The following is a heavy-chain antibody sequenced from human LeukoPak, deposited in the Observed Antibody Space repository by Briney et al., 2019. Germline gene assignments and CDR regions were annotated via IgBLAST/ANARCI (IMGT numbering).Heavy chain of an antibody. CDR1: GGTFSSYA. D-gene: IGHD3-10*01. CDR3: ARDGADNWFDP. V-gene: IGHV1-2*02. J-gene: IGHJ5*02. Sequence: ASLKVSCKASGGTFSSYAISWVRQAPGQGLEWMGWINPNSGGTNYAQKFQGRVTMTRDTSISTAYMELSRLRSDDTAVYYCARDGADNWFDPWGQGTLVTVSS. CDR2: INPNSGGT.